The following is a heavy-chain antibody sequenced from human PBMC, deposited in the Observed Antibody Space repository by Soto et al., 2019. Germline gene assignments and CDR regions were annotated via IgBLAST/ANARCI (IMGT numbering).Heavy chain of an antibody. V-gene: IGHV4-4*02. CDR2: IFQRGSP. CDR3: ARVMDVPMPDGFDI. D-gene: IGHD2-2*01. CDR1: GGSITSNNW. Sequence: QVHLQESDPGLVKPSGTLSLTCAVSGGSITSNNWWTWVRQPPGKDLEWIGEIFQRGSPNYNPSLRGRATMSMDISKNQFSLELRSVTAADTAVYYCARVMDVPMPDGFDIWGQGTVVTVSS. J-gene: IGHJ3*02.